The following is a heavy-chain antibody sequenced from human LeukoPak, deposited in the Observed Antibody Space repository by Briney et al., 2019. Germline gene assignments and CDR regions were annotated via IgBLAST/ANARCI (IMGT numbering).Heavy chain of an antibody. D-gene: IGHD5-12*01. J-gene: IGHJ4*02. CDR3: ASLPSGYAGDY. CDR1: GFTFSSYS. CDR2: ISSSSSYI. Sequence: GGSLRLSCAASGFTFSSYSMNWVRQAPGKGLEWVSSISSSSSYIYYADSVKGRFTISRDNAKNSLYLQMNSLRAEDAAVYYCASLPSGYAGDYWGQGTLVTVSS. V-gene: IGHV3-21*01.